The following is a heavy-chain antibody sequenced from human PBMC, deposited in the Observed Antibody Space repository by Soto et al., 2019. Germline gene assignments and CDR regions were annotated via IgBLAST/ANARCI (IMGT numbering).Heavy chain of an antibody. CDR1: GFTFSGSA. Sequence: GGSLRLSCAASGFTFSGSAMHWVRQASGKGLEWVGRIRSKANSYATAYAASVKGRFTISRDDSKNTAYLQMNSLKTEDTAVYYCTRQRRIAARPYDAFDIWGQGTMVTVSS. CDR3: TRQRRIAARPYDAFDI. D-gene: IGHD6-6*01. CDR2: IRSKANSYAT. J-gene: IGHJ3*02. V-gene: IGHV3-73*01.